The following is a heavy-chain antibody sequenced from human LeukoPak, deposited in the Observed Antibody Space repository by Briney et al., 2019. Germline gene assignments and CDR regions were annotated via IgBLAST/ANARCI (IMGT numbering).Heavy chain of an antibody. V-gene: IGHV4-4*07. CDR2: IYTRGST. CDR1: GGSINNYY. D-gene: IGHD2-15*01. J-gene: IGHJ3*02. CDR3: ARGRYCSAVICSGGDAFDI. Sequence: SETLSLTCTVSGGSINNYYRSWIRQPAGKGLEWIGRIYTRGSTNYNPSLKSRVTMSVDTSKNQFPLKLSSVTAADTAVYYCARGRYCSAVICSGGDAFDIWGQGTMVSVSS.